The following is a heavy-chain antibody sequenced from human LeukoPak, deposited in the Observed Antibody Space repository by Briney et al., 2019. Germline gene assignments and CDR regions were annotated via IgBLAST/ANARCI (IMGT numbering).Heavy chain of an antibody. CDR2: ISSSSSYI. CDR3: ARDGKAAGDY. D-gene: IGHD6-13*01. V-gene: IGHV3-21*01. J-gene: IGHJ4*02. CDR1: GCTFSSYS. Sequence: GGSLRLSCAASGCTFSSYSMNWVRQAPGKGLEWVSSISSSSSYIYYADSVKGRFTISRDNAKNSLYLQMNSLRAEDTAVYYCARDGKAAGDYWGQGTLVTVSS.